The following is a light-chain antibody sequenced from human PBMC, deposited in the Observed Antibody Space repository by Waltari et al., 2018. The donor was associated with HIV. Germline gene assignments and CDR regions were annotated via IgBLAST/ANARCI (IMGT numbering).Light chain of an antibody. V-gene: IGLV2-23*02. Sequence: QSALTQPASVSGSPGQSITISCTGTRSDVGGYNYVSWYQQHPGKAPKLMIYDVSKRPSGVSNRFSGSKSGNTASLTISGLQAEDEADYYCCSYAGSSTFVFGGGTQLTVL. CDR2: DVS. CDR3: CSYAGSSTFV. CDR1: RSDVGGYNY. J-gene: IGLJ7*01.